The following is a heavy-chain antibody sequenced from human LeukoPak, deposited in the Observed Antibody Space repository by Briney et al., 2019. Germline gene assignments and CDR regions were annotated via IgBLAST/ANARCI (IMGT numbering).Heavy chain of an antibody. V-gene: IGHV1-46*01. Sequence: ASVKVSCKASGYTFTSYYMHWVRQAPGQGLEWMGIINPSGGSTSYAQKFQDRVTITGDTSASTAYMELSSLRSEDTAVYYCARDGYRDNSRLDYWGQGTLVTVSS. CDR3: ARDGYRDNSRLDY. D-gene: IGHD6-25*01. CDR2: INPSGGST. CDR1: GYTFTSYY. J-gene: IGHJ4*02.